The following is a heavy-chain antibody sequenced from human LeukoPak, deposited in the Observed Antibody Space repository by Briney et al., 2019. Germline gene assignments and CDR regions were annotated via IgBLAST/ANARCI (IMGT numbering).Heavy chain of an antibody. CDR3: TRQLAPH. V-gene: IGHV3-7*01. Sequence: PGGSLRLACAAWGFTFSTFWMDWVRQAPGGGGEWVANIKEEGSEKYYLDSVNGRFTISRDNAKNSLYLQMNSLKAEDTAVYYCTRQLAPHWRQGTLVTVSS. CDR2: IKEEGSEK. D-gene: IGHD1-1*01. J-gene: IGHJ4*02. CDR1: GFTFSTFW.